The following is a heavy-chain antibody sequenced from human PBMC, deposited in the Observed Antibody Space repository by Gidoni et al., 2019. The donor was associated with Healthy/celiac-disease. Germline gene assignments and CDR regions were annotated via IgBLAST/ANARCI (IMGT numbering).Heavy chain of an antibody. CDR1: GGPFSSYP. CDR3: ARGPYSAYYFDY. V-gene: IGHV1-69*02. CDR2: IIPILGIA. D-gene: IGHD6-13*01. Sequence: QVQLVQSGAEVQKPGSSVKVSCKASGGPFSSYPISWVRQDPGQGLEWMGRIIPILGIANYAQKFQGRVTITADKSTSTAYMELSSLRSEDTAVYYCARGPYSAYYFDYWGQGTLVTVSS. J-gene: IGHJ4*02.